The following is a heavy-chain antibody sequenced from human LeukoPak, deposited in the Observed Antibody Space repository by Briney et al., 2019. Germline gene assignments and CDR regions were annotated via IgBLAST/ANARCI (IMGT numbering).Heavy chain of an antibody. V-gene: IGHV4-59*01. CDR3: ARGDFCSKSNCYLRPMDV. Sequence: SETLSLTCTVSGGSISDYYWNWIRQPPGKGLEWIGYIYYSGSTTYNPSLKSRVTMSVDTAENQFSLRVRSVTAADTAVYYCARGDFCSKSNCYLRPMDVWAKGPRSPSP. D-gene: IGHD3-3*01. CDR1: GGSISDYY. J-gene: IGHJ6*03. CDR2: IYYSGST.